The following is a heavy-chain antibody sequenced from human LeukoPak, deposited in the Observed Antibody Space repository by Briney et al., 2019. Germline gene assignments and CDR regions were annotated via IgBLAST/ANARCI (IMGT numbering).Heavy chain of an antibody. CDR3: ARGETTVTSFDY. CDR1: GGSISSGGYS. Sequence: TSETLSLTCAVSGGSISSGGYSWSWIRQPPGKGLEWIGYIYHSGSTYYNPSLKSRVTISVDRSKNQFSLKLSSVTAADTAVYYCARGETTVTSFDYWGQGTLVTVSS. CDR2: IYHSGST. D-gene: IGHD4-17*01. V-gene: IGHV4-30-2*01. J-gene: IGHJ4*02.